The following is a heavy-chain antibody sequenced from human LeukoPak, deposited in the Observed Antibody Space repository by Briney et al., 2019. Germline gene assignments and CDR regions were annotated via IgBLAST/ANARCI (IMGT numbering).Heavy chain of an antibody. J-gene: IGHJ4*02. V-gene: IGHV5-51*01. Sequence: GASVKVSCKASGYTFTSYWIGWVRQMPGKGLEWMGIIYPGDSDTRYSPSFQGQVTISADKSISTAYLQWSSLKASDTAMYYCARRGYVAATLSYWGQGTLVTVSS. D-gene: IGHD2-15*01. CDR2: IYPGDSDT. CDR3: ARRGYVAATLSY. CDR1: GYTFTSYW.